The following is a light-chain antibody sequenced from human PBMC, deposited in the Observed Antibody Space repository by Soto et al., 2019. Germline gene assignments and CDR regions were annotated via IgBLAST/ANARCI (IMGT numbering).Light chain of an antibody. CDR1: HDITSY. V-gene: IGKV1-33*01. J-gene: IGKJ3*01. Sequence: DIQMTQSPSSLSASVGDRVTITCQASHDITSYLNWYQHKPGKAPKLLSYDASILEAGVPSRFSGSGSGTDFTFTISSLQPEDVATYYCQECDYLLMFGPGTTVDFK. CDR2: DAS. CDR3: QECDYLLM.